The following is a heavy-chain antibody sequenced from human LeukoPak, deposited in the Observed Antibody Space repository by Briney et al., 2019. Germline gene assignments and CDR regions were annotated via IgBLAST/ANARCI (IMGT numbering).Heavy chain of an antibody. CDR3: ARGVGATTRDAFDI. V-gene: IGHV4-59*01. CDR1: GGSISSYY. Sequence: SETLSLTCTVSGGSISSYYWSWIRQAPGKGLEWIGYIYYSGSTNYNPSLKSRVTISVDTSKNQFSLKLSSVTAADTAVYYCARGVGATTRDAFDIWGQGTMVTVSS. J-gene: IGHJ3*02. D-gene: IGHD1-26*01. CDR2: IYYSGST.